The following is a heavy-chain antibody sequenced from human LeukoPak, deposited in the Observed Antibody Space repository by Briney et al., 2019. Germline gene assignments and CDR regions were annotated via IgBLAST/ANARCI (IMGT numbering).Heavy chain of an antibody. Sequence: GGSLRLSCAASGFTFSSYSMNWVRQAPGKGLEWVSYISSSSSTIYYADSVKGRFTISRDNAKNSLYLQMNSLRDEDTAVYYCASTTRVFRYYFDYWGQGTLVTVSS. CDR3: ASTTRVFRYYFDY. J-gene: IGHJ4*02. D-gene: IGHD1-1*01. CDR1: GFTFSSYS. V-gene: IGHV3-48*02. CDR2: ISSSSSTI.